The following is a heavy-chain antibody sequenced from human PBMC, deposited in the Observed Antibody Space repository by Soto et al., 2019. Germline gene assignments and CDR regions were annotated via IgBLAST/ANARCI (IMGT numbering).Heavy chain of an antibody. CDR1: GFTFSSYG. V-gene: IGHV3-33*01. D-gene: IGHD3-10*01. CDR2: IWYDGSNK. J-gene: IGHJ4*02. Sequence: GGSLRLSCAASGFTFSSYGMHWVRQAPGKGLEWVAVIWYDGSNKYYADSVKGRFTISRDNSKNTLYLQMNSLRAEDTAVYYCARDQFITMVRGVLDYWGQGTLVIVSS. CDR3: ARDQFITMVRGVLDY.